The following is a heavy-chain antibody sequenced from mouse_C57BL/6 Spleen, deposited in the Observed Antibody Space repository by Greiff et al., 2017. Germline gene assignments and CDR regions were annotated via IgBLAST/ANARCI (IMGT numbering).Heavy chain of an antibody. CDR1: GFSLTSYG. CDR3: ATYSNHYYAMDY. V-gene: IGHV2-2*01. D-gene: IGHD2-5*01. CDR2: IWSGGST. J-gene: IGHJ4*01. Sequence: QVQLKESGPGLVQPSQSLSITSTVSGFSLTSYGVHWVRQSPGKGLEWLGVIWSGGSTDYNAAFISRLSISKDNSKSQVFFKMNSLQADDTAIYYCATYSNHYYAMDYWGQGTSVTVSS.